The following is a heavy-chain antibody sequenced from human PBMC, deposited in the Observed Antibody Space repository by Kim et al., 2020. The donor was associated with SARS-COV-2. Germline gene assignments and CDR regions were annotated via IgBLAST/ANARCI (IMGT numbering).Heavy chain of an antibody. CDR3: TTEYCSGGSCLSV. V-gene: IGHV3-15*01. D-gene: IGHD2-15*01. J-gene: IGHJ1*01. CDR1: GFTFSNAW. Sequence: GGSLRLSCAASGFTFSNAWMSWVRQAPGKGLEWVGRIKSKTDGGTTDYAAPVKGRFTISRDDSKNTLYLQMNSLKTEDTAVYYCTTEYCSGGSCLSVWGQGTLVTVSS. CDR2: IKSKTDGGTT.